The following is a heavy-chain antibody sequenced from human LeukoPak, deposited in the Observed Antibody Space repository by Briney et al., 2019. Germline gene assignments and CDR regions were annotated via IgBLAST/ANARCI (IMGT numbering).Heavy chain of an antibody. CDR3: ARDCYSSGWHGAFDI. D-gene: IGHD6-19*01. Sequence: GGSLRLSCAASGFTFSTYSMNWVRQAPGKGLEWLSYISSSRSTIYYADSVKGRFTISRDNAKNSLYLQMNSLRDEDTAVYYCARDCYSSGWHGAFDIWGQGTMVTVSS. CDR1: GFTFSTYS. CDR2: ISSSRSTI. V-gene: IGHV3-48*02. J-gene: IGHJ3*02.